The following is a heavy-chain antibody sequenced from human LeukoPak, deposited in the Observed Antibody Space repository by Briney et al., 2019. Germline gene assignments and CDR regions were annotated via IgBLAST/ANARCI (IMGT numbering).Heavy chain of an antibody. D-gene: IGHD5-18*01. CDR3: ARGGYSYGTPDY. Sequence: SETLSLTCAVSGGSISSGGYSWSWIRQPPGKGLEWIGYIYHSGSTYYNPSLKSRVTISVDRSKNQFSLKLSSVTAADTAVYYCARGGYSYGTPDYWGQGTLDTVSS. J-gene: IGHJ4*02. CDR1: GGSISSGGYS. V-gene: IGHV4-30-2*01. CDR2: IYHSGST.